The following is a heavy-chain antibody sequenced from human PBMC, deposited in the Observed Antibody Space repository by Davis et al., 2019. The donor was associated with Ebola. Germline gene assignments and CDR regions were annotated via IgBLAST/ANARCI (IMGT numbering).Heavy chain of an antibody. J-gene: IGHJ6*04. CDR3: AKDMGAVPAAMGYYYYYGMDV. V-gene: IGHV3-9*01. CDR2: ISWNSGSI. CDR1: GFTFDDYA. D-gene: IGHD2-2*01. Sequence: GGSLRLSCAASGFTFDDYAMHWVRHAPGKGLEWVSGISWNSGSIGYADSVKGRFTISRDNAKNSLYLQMNSLRAEDTALYYCAKDMGAVPAAMGYYYYYGMDVWGKGTTVTVSS.